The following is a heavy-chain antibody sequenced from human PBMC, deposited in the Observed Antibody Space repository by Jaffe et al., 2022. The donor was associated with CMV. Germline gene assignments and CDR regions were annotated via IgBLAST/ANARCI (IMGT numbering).Heavy chain of an antibody. CDR3: ARENFGGYSYGSHFDY. Sequence: QVQLQESGPGLVKPSQTLSLTCTVSGGSISSGGYYWSWIRQHPGKGLEWIGYIYYSGSTYYNPSLKSRVTISVDTSKNQFSLKLSSVTAADTAVYYCARENFGGYSYGSHFDYWGQGTLVTVSS. V-gene: IGHV4-31*03. CDR2: IYYSGST. J-gene: IGHJ4*02. D-gene: IGHD5-18*01. CDR1: GGSISSGGYY.